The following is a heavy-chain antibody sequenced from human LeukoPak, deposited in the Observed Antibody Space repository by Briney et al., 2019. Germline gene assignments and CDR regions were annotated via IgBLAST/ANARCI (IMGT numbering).Heavy chain of an antibody. V-gene: IGHV4-39*01. J-gene: IGHJ4*02. CDR1: RGSISNSGYY. Sequence: SETLSLTCTVSRGSISNSGYYWGWIRQPPGKGLEWIGSIYYSGSTYYSPSLKNRVTISADTSRNQFSLKLTSVTAADTAVYYCARGGSRLTTAGDLDYWGQGALVTVSS. CDR3: ARGGSRLTTAGDLDY. CDR2: IYYSGST. D-gene: IGHD3-16*01.